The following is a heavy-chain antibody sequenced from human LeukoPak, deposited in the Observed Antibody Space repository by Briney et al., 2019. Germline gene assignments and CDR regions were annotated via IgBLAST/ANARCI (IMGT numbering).Heavy chain of an antibody. D-gene: IGHD4-17*01. CDR3: AKDHRNGDYDIGC. V-gene: IGHV3-30*18. Sequence: GGSLRLSCAASGFTFSSYGMHWVRQAPGKGQEWVAVISYDGSNKYYADSVKGRFTISRDNSKNTLYLQMNSLRAEDTAVYYCAKDHRNGDYDIGCWGQGTLVTVSS. CDR1: GFTFSSYG. CDR2: ISYDGSNK. J-gene: IGHJ4*02.